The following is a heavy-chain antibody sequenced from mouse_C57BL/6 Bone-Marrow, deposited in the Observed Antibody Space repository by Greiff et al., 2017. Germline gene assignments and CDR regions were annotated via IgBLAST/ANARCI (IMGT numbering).Heavy chain of an antibody. CDR1: GYTFTDYY. CDR3: ARRGPWYVDY. J-gene: IGHJ2*01. V-gene: IGHV1-19*01. Sequence: VQLQQSGAVLVKPGASVKMSCKASGYTFTDYYMNWVKQSHGKGLEWIGVINPYNGGTSYNQKFKGKATLTVDKSSSTAYMELNSLTSEDSAVYYCARRGPWYVDYWGQGTTLTVSS. CDR2: INPYNGGT.